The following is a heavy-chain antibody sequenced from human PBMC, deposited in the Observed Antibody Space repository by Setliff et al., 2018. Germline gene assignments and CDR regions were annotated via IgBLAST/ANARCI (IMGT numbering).Heavy chain of an antibody. CDR3: ARHLLVQGTYHFDY. CDR1: GYDFRGHG. D-gene: IGHD3-10*01. Sequence: ASVKVSCKVSGYDFRGHGINWVRQAPGQGPEWMGWISPYSGSASYAEKVQDRVTMTADTSTNTAYLEVRSLRSDDTAIYFCARHLLVQGTYHFDYWGQGSPVTVSS. V-gene: IGHV1-18*01. CDR2: ISPYSGSA. J-gene: IGHJ4*02.